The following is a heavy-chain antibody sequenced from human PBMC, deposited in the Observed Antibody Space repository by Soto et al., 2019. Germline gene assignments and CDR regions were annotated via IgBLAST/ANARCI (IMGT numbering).Heavy chain of an antibody. CDR1: GYTFTGYY. D-gene: IGHD6-19*01. CDR3: ARGGQEWLGPIYYYYYGMDV. Sequence: ASVKVSCKASGYTFTGYYMHWVRQAPGQGLEWMGWINPNSGGTNYAQKFQGWVTMTRDTSISTAYKELSRLRSDDTAVYYCARGGQEWLGPIYYYYYGMDVWGQGTTVTVSS. V-gene: IGHV1-2*04. J-gene: IGHJ6*02. CDR2: INPNSGGT.